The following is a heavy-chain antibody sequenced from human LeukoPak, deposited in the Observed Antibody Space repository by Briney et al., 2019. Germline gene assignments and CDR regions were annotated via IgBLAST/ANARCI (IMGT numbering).Heavy chain of an antibody. CDR2: IYIDGTST. V-gene: IGHV3-74*01. CDR1: GFTFSSYW. Sequence: GGSPRLSCAGSGFTFSSYWMHWVRQAPGKGLEWVSRIYIDGTSTTYADSVKGRFTISRDNAKNTLYLQMNSLRAEDTAVYYCARGGYGGNSLDYWGQGALITVSS. D-gene: IGHD4-23*01. CDR3: ARGGYGGNSLDY. J-gene: IGHJ4*02.